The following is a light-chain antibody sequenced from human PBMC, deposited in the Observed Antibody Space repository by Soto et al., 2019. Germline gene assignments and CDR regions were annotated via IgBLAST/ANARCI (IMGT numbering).Light chain of an antibody. CDR3: QQYYGSPWT. J-gene: IGKJ1*01. V-gene: IGKV4-1*01. Sequence: DIVMTQSPDSLSVSLGERATINCKSSQTLLHTSTNKNYLAWYQQRPGQPPKLLIYWTSIRESGVPDRFSGSGSGTDFSFTISSLQAEDVAVYYCQQYYGSPWTFGRGTKVEIK. CDR2: WTS. CDR1: QTLLHTSTNKNY.